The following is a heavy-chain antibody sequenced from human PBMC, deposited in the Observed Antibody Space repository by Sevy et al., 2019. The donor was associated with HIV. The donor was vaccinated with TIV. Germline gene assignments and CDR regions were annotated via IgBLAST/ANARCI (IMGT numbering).Heavy chain of an antibody. V-gene: IGHV3-30*02. CDR2: IRYDGSNK. J-gene: IGHJ4*02. CDR3: AKDRGYYDSSGYYYFDY. D-gene: IGHD3-22*01. Sequence: GGSLRLSCAASGFTFSSYGMHWVRQAPGKGLEWVAFIRYDGSNKYYADSVKGRFTISRDNSKNTLYLQMNGLRAEDTAVYYCAKDRGYYDSSGYYYFDYWGQGTLVTVSS. CDR1: GFTFSSYG.